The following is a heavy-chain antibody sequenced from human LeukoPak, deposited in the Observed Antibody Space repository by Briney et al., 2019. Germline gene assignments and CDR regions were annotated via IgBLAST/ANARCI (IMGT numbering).Heavy chain of an antibody. J-gene: IGHJ4*02. V-gene: IGHV1-46*01. CDR3: ARDYYDSSGYYREYYFDY. Sequence: ASVKVSRKASGYTFTSYYMHWVRQAPGQGLEWMGIINPSGGSTSYAQKFQGRVTMTRDTSTSTVYMELSSLRSEDTAVYYYARDYYDSSGYYREYYFDYWGQGTLVTVSS. CDR2: INPSGGST. D-gene: IGHD3-22*01. CDR1: GYTFTSYY.